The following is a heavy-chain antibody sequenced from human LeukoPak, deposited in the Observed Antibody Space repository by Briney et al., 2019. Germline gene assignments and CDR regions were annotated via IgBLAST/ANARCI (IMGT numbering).Heavy chain of an antibody. D-gene: IGHD3-3*01. Sequence: ASVKVSCKASRYTFTSYDINWVRQATGQGLEWMGWMNPNSGNTGYAQKFQGRVTITRNTSISTAYMELSSLRSEDTAVYYCARANDFWSGYSYYYYYYYMDVWGKGTTVTVSS. CDR2: MNPNSGNT. J-gene: IGHJ6*03. CDR3: ARANDFWSGYSYYYYYYYMDV. V-gene: IGHV1-8*03. CDR1: RYTFTSYD.